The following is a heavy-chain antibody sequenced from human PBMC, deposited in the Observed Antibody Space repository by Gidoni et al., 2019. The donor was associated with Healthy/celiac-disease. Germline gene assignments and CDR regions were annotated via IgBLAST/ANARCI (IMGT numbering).Heavy chain of an antibody. CDR3: ARSEMAIAFDKDAFDI. J-gene: IGHJ3*02. D-gene: IGHD2-21*01. V-gene: IGHV1-18*01. Sequence: QVQLVQSGAEVKKPGASVQVSCKASGYTFTSYGISWVRQAPGQGLEWMVWISAYNGNTNYAQKLQGRVTMTTDTSTSTAYMELRSLRSDDTAVYYCARSEMAIAFDKDAFDIWGQGTMVTVSS. CDR2: ISAYNGNT. CDR1: GYTFTSYG.